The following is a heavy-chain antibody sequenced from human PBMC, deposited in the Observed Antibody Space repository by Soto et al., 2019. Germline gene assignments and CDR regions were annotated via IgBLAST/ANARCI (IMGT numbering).Heavy chain of an antibody. V-gene: IGHV3-74*01. CDR1: GFTFSNYW. CDR3: ASRNYYASGSYYWYYFDY. Sequence: PGGSLSLSCAASGFTFSNYWMHWVRQAPGKGLIWVSRIRNDGSTTDYADSVKGRFTISRDNSKNTLYLQMNSLRAEDTALYYCASRNYYASGSYYWYYFDYWSQGTLVTVSS. J-gene: IGHJ4*02. CDR2: IRNDGSTT. D-gene: IGHD3-10*01.